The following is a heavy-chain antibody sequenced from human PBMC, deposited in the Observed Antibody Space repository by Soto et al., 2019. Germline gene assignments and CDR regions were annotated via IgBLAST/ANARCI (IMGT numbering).Heavy chain of an antibody. V-gene: IGHV4-39*07. J-gene: IGHJ4*02. CDR1: GGYSISGGGY. D-gene: IGHD6-13*01. Sequence: TSETLSLSCTVAGGYSISGGGYWSWISTHPGKGLEWIGEINHSGGTNYNPSLKSRVTISVDTSKNQFSLKLSSVTVADTAVYYCAREEQQLPSNYWGQGTLVTVSS. CDR2: INHSGGT. CDR3: AREEQQLPSNY.